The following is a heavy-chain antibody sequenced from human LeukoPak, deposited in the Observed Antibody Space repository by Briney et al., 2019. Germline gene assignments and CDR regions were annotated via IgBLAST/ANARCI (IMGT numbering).Heavy chain of an antibody. V-gene: IGHV3-21*01. CDR1: RFTFSTYS. Sequence: GGSLRLSYAASRFTFSTYSMNWVRQAPGKGLEWVSSITSTGTYIYNADSVKGRFTISRDNAKNSLYLQMNSLRAEDTAVYYCARRFCTTTNCYAMDSWGLGTQVTVSS. J-gene: IGHJ4*02. CDR3: ARRFCTTTNCYAMDS. CDR2: ITSTGTYI. D-gene: IGHD2-2*01.